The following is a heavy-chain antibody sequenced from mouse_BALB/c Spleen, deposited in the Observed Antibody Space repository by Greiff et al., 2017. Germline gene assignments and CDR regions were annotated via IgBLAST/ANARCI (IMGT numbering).Heavy chain of an antibody. CDR2: ISSGSSTI. Sequence: DVMLVESGGGLVQPGGSRKLSCAASGFTFSSFGMHWVRQAPEKGLEWVAYISSGSSTIYYADTVKGRFTISRDNPKNTLFLQMTSLRSEDTAMYYCARAEVYDGYLYFDYWGQGTTLTVSS. J-gene: IGHJ2*01. CDR3: ARAEVYDGYLYFDY. CDR1: GFTFSSFG. D-gene: IGHD2-3*01. V-gene: IGHV5-17*02.